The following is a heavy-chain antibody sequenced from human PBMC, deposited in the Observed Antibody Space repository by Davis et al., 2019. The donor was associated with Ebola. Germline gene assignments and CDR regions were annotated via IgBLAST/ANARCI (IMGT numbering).Heavy chain of an antibody. Sequence: GESLKISCAASGFTFSSYGMHWVRQAPGKGLEWVAVIWYDGSNKYYADSVKGRFTISRDNAKNSLYLQMNSLRAEDTAVYYCARDRRITIFGVVVYYYGMDVWGQGTTVTVSS. V-gene: IGHV3-33*01. J-gene: IGHJ6*02. CDR1: GFTFSSYG. D-gene: IGHD3-3*01. CDR2: IWYDGSNK. CDR3: ARDRRITIFGVVVYYYGMDV.